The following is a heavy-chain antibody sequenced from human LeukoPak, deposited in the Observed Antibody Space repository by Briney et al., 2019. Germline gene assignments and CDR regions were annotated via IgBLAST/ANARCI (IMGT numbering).Heavy chain of an antibody. CDR1: GFIFSSYG. V-gene: IGHV3-30*02. CDR3: AKERYSSSWYVFDY. CDR2: IRYDGSNK. J-gene: IGHJ4*02. Sequence: PGGSLRLSCAASGFIFSSYGMHWVRQAPGKGLEWVAFIRYDGSNKYYADSVKGRFTISRDNSKNTLFLQMNSLRADDTAVYYCAKERYSSSWYVFDYWGQGSLVTVSS. D-gene: IGHD6-13*01.